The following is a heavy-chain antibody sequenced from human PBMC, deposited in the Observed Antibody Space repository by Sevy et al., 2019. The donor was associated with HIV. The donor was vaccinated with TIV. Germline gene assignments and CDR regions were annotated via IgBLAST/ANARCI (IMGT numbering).Heavy chain of an antibody. CDR2: MYPGDSNT. CDR1: GLSLSRIW. D-gene: IGHD6-25*01. CDR3: ASTDGYTYGHNREVDDTFDL. J-gene: IGHJ3*01. V-gene: IGHV5-51*01. Sequence: GESLKISCKASGLSLSRIWIGWVRQMPGKGLEWMGIMYPGDSNTRYSPSFQGQVTISADRSISTSFLYWSSLKASDTAMYYCASTDGYTYGHNREVDDTFDLWGQGTMVTVSS.